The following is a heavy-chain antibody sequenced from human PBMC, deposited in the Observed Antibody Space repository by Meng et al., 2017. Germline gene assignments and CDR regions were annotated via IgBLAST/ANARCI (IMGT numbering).Heavy chain of an antibody. CDR3: ARDHGAFDI. CDR2: ISSSGSII. Sequence: LSLTCAASGFTFSSYEMNWVRQAPGKGLEWVSYISSSGSIIYYADSVKGRFTISRDNAKNSLYLQMNSLRAEDTAVYYCARDHGAFDIWGQGTMVTVSS. CDR1: GFTFSSYE. J-gene: IGHJ3*02. V-gene: IGHV3-48*03.